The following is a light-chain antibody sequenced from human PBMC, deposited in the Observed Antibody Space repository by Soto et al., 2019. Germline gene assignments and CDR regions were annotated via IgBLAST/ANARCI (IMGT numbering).Light chain of an antibody. Sequence: DIQMTQSPSTLSASVGDRVTITCRASQTINSWLAWYQQKPGKAPRLLIYKASSLESGVPSRFSGSGSRTEFSLTISSLQPDDFATYYCQQYNSVPYTFGQGTK. CDR1: QTINSW. V-gene: IGKV1-5*03. CDR3: QQYNSVPYT. J-gene: IGKJ2*01. CDR2: KAS.